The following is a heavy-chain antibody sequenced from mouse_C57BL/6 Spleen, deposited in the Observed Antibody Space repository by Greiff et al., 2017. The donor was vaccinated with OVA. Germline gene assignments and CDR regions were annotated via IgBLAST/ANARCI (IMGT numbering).Heavy chain of an antibody. CDR1: GYSITSGYY. J-gene: IGHJ1*03. CDR3: AIGDLSFDV. D-gene: IGHD6-2*01. Sequence: DVKLQESGPGLVKPSQSLSLTCSVTGYSITSGYYWNWLRQFPGNKLEWMGYISYDGSNNYNPSLKNRISITRDTSKNQFFLKLNSVTTEDTATYYCAIGDLSFDVWGTGTTVTVSS. CDR2: ISYDGSN. V-gene: IGHV3-6*01.